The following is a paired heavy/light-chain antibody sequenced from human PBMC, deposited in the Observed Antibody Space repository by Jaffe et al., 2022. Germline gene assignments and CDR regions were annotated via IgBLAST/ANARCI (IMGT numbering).Light chain of an antibody. J-gene: IGKJ4*01. V-gene: IGKV1-12*01. CDR2: AAS. CDR1: QGISSW. Sequence: DIQMTQSPSSVSASVGDRVTITCRASQGISSWLAWYQQKPGKAPKLLIYAASSLQSGVPSRFSGSGSGTDFTLTISSLQPEDFATYYCQQANSFPLGFGGGTKVEIK. CDR3: QQANSFPLG.
Heavy chain of an antibody. Sequence: EVQLLESGGGLVQPGGSLRLSCADSGFTLSNYAMTWVRQPPGKGLEWVSSISGSGGSTYYADSVKGRFTISRDNSKNTLYLQMNSLRAEDTAVYYCAKAGTGTNPYYFYYYLHVWGKGTTVTVSS. J-gene: IGHJ6*03. CDR1: GFTLSNYA. V-gene: IGHV3-23*01. CDR3: AKAGTGTNPYYFYYYLHV. D-gene: IGHD1-7*01. CDR2: ISGSGGST.